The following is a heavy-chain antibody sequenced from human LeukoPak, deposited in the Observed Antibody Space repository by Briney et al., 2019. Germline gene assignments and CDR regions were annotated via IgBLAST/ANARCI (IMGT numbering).Heavy chain of an antibody. D-gene: IGHD1-26*01. J-gene: IGHJ4*02. Sequence: GGSLRLSCAASGFSFSTYAMGWVRQAPGKRLEWVANMNIDGSEKYYADSVKGRFSISRDNARNSVYLQMASLRVEDTAVYYCARDPVEWELLLDYWGQGTLVTVSS. V-gene: IGHV3-7*01. CDR3: ARDPVEWELLLDY. CDR1: GFSFSTYA. CDR2: MNIDGSEK.